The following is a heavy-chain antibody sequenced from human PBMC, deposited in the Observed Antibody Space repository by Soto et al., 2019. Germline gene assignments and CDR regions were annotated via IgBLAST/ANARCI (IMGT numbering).Heavy chain of an antibody. CDR2: IIPIFGTA. J-gene: IGHJ6*02. CDR1: GGTFSSYA. CDR3: ARSIAVAGTWQPPPHYYGMDV. V-gene: IGHV1-69*06. Sequence: SVKVSCKASGGTFSSYAISWVRQAPGQGLEWMGGIIPIFGTANYAQKFQGRVTITADKSTSTAYMELSSLRSEDTAVYYCARSIAVAGTWQPPPHYYGMDVWGQGTTVTVSS. D-gene: IGHD6-19*01.